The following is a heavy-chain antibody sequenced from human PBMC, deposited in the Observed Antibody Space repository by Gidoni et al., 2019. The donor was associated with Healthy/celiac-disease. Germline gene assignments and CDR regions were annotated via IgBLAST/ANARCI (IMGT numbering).Heavy chain of an antibody. D-gene: IGHD6-13*01. J-gene: IGHJ4*02. V-gene: IGHV3-23*01. CDR3: AKGVGAAAGTGSRH. CDR1: GFTFSSYA. Sequence: EVQLLESGGGLVQPGGSMRLSCAASGFTFSSYALSWVRQAPGKGLEWVSAISGSGGSTYYADSVKGRFTISRDNSKNTLYLQMNSLRAEDTAVYYCAKGVGAAAGTGSRHWGQGTLVTVSS. CDR2: ISGSGGST.